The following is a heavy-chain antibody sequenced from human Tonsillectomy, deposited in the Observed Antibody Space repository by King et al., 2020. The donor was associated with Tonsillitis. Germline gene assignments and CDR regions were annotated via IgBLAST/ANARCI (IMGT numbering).Heavy chain of an antibody. CDR2: ISSSSSTI. J-gene: IGHJ4*02. CDR1: GFTFSSYS. Sequence: VQLVESGGGLVQPGGSLRLSCAASGFTFSSYSMNWVRQAPGKGLEWVSYISSSSSTIYYADSVKGRFTISRDNAKNSLYLQMNSLRAEDTAVYYCAREGDNYDFWSGYAEWGQGTLVTVSS. CDR3: AREGDNYDFWSGYAE. D-gene: IGHD3-3*01. V-gene: IGHV3-48*01.